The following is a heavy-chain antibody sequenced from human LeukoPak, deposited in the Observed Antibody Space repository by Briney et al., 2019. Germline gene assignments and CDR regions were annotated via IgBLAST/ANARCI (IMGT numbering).Heavy chain of an antibody. CDR3: ARDLRCSSTSCQNHEPYYYYYGMDV. J-gene: IGHJ6*02. CDR1: GGSISSYY. Sequence: SETLSLTCTVPGGSISSYYWSWIRQPPGKGLEWIGYNYYSGSNKYNPSLKSRVTISVDASKNQFSLKLSSMTAADTAVYYCARDLRCSSTSCQNHEPYYYYYGMDVWGQGTTVTVSS. V-gene: IGHV4-59*01. CDR2: NYYSGSN. D-gene: IGHD2-2*01.